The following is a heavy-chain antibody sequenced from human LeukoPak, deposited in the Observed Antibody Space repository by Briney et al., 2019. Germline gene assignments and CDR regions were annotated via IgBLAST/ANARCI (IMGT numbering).Heavy chain of an antibody. Sequence: SETLSLTCTVSGGSINTYYWSWHRQPPGKGLEWIGYISDSGSPSYNSSLKSRVTISIDTSKKQFSLMLSSVTAADTAIYYCARSTQRYCSGGTCFPYWFDPWGRGALVTVSS. V-gene: IGHV4-59*01. CDR2: ISDSGSP. CDR1: GGSINTYY. J-gene: IGHJ5*02. CDR3: ARSTQRYCSGGTCFPYWFDP. D-gene: IGHD2-15*01.